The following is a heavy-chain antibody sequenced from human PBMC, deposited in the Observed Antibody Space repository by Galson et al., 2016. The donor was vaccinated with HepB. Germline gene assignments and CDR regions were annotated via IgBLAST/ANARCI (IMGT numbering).Heavy chain of an antibody. D-gene: IGHD3-10*01. V-gene: IGHV4-59*01. CDR2: IHYSRDT. J-gene: IGHJ6*02. CDR1: GGSISNYY. CDR3: ARDTFYSESGNYFRDAMDV. Sequence: SETLSLTCTVSGGSISNYYWSWIRQPPGKGLEWIGHIHYSRDTNLSVSLEARVTMSVGRSKNQFSLKLSAVTTADTAVYYCARDTFYSESGNYFRDAMDVWGQGTTVIVSS.